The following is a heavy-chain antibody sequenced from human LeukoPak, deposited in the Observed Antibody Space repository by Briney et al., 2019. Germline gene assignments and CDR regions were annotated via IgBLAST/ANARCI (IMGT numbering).Heavy chain of an antibody. Sequence: GGSLRLSCAASGFTFSSYTMHWVRQAPGKGLEWVAVISYDGSNKYYADSVKGRFTISRDNSKNTLYLQMNSLRAEDTAVYYCASQVQLGIVYWGQGTLVTVSS. CDR2: ISYDGSNK. J-gene: IGHJ4*02. D-gene: IGHD7-27*01. V-gene: IGHV3-30-3*01. CDR3: ASQVQLGIVY. CDR1: GFTFSSYT.